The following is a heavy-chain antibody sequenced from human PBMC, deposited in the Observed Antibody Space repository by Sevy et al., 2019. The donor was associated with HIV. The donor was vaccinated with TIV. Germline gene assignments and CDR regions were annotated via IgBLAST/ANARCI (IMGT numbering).Heavy chain of an antibody. J-gene: IGHJ6*02. V-gene: IGHV1-24*01. CDR2: FDPEDRET. D-gene: IGHD2-2*01. Sequence: ATVKVSCKVSGYTLTELSMHWVRQAPGKGLEWMGGFDPEDRETIYTQKFQGRVTMTEDTSTDTAYMELSSLRSEDTAVYYCATARWECVGYCSSTSYNYYYYGMDVWGQGTPVTVSS. CDR3: ATARWECVGYCSSTSYNYYYYGMDV. CDR1: GYTLTELS.